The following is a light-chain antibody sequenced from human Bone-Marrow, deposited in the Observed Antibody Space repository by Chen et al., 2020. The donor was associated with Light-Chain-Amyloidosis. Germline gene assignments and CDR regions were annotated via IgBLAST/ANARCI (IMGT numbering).Light chain of an antibody. CDR1: DLPTKY. CDR3: QSADSSGTYEVI. V-gene: IGLV3-25*03. CDR2: RDT. J-gene: IGLJ2*01. Sequence: SYELTQPPSVSVSPGQTARITCSGDDLPTKYAYWYQQKPGQAPVLVIHRDTERHSGISERFSGSSSGTTATLTISGVQAEDEDDYHCQSADSSGTYEVIVGGGTKLTVL.